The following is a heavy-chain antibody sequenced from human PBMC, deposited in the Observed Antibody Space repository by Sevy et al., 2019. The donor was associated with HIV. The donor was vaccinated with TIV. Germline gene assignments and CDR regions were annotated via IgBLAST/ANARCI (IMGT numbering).Heavy chain of an antibody. CDR3: ARFVGYCSGGRCSIIDF. J-gene: IGHJ4*02. D-gene: IGHD2-15*01. CDR1: GFSLSDHA. V-gene: IGHV3-30*04. Sequence: QLGGPLRPSCAASGFSLSDHAVSWVRQTPGKGLEWLAVISYNGRNQYYADPVKGRFTISKDDSKNTLYLQLSSLGAEDTAVYYCARFVGYCSGGRCSIIDFWGQGTLVTVSS. CDR2: ISYNGRNQ.